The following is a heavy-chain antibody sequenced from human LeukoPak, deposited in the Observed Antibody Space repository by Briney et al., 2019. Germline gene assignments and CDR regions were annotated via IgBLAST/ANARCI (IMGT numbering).Heavy chain of an antibody. J-gene: IGHJ4*02. V-gene: IGHV4-39*07. CDR1: GGSISSGSYY. CDR3: ARVDTAMAH. CDR2: IYYSGST. Sequence: SETLSLTCTVSGGSISSGSYYWGWIRQPPGKGLEWIGSIYYSGSTYYNPSLKSRVTTSVDTSKNQFSLKVSSVTAADTAVYYCARVDTAMAHWGQGTLVTVSS. D-gene: IGHD5-18*01.